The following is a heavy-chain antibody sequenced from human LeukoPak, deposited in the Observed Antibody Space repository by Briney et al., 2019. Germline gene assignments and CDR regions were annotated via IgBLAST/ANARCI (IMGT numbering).Heavy chain of an antibody. V-gene: IGHV3-30*18. CDR2: ISYDGSNK. CDR3: AKDSHRYCSGGSCYSFDY. D-gene: IGHD2-15*01. J-gene: IGHJ4*02. Sequence: GRSLRLSCAASGFTFSSHGMHWVRQAPGKGLEGVAVISYDGSNKYYADSVKGRFTISRDNSKNTLYLQMNSLRAEDTAVYYCAKDSHRYCSGGSCYSFDYWGQGTLVTVSS. CDR1: GFTFSSHG.